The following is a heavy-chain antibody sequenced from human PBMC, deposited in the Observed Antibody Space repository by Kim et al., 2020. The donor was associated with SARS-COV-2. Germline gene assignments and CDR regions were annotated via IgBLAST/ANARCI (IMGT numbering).Heavy chain of an antibody. Sequence: GGSLRLSCAASGFTFSSYSMNWVRQAPGKGLEWVSSISSSSSYIYYADSVKGRFTISRDNAKNSLYLQMNSLRAEDTAVYYCARDPFDTDQLLSFRGGWFDPWGQGTLVTVSS. V-gene: IGHV3-21*01. J-gene: IGHJ5*02. CDR1: GFTFSSYS. CDR3: ARDPFDTDQLLSFRGGWFDP. CDR2: ISSSSSYI. D-gene: IGHD2-2*01.